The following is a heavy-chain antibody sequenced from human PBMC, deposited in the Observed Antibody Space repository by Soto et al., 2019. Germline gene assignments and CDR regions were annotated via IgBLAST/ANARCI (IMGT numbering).Heavy chain of an antibody. V-gene: IGHV4-59*01. J-gene: IGHJ4*02. D-gene: IGHD3-22*01. Sequence: PSETLSLTCTVSGGSISSYYWSWIRQPPGKGLEWIGYVYYSESTNYNPSLKSRITISVDTSKNQFSLKLSSVTAADTAVSYCARAWYYYDSSGYYYVLTDPPTNYFDYWGQGTLVTVSS. CDR1: GGSISSYY. CDR3: ARAWYYYDSSGYYYVLTDPPTNYFDY. CDR2: VYYSEST.